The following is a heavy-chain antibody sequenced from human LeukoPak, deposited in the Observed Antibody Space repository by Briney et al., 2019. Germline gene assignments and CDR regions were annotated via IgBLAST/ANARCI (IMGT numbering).Heavy chain of an antibody. D-gene: IGHD4-17*01. CDR3: ARLMTTVTRNWFDP. Sequence: ASVKVSCKASGYTFTSYDINWVRQATGQGLEWMGWMNPNSGNTGHAQKFQGRVTMTRNTSISTAYMELSSLRSEDTAVYYCARLMTTVTRNWFDPWGQGTLVTVSS. J-gene: IGHJ5*02. CDR1: GYTFTSYD. V-gene: IGHV1-8*01. CDR2: MNPNSGNT.